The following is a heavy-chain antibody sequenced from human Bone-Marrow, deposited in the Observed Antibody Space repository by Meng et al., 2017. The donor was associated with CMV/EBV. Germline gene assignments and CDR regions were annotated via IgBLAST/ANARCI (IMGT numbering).Heavy chain of an antibody. CDR2: IYSGGST. Sequence: GGSLRLSCAASGFTFSSYAMSWVRQAPGKGLEWVSVIYSGGSTYYADSVKGRFTISRDNSKNTLYLQMNSLRAEDTAVYYCARGPLGYYYGMDVWGQGTTVTVSS. J-gene: IGHJ6*02. CDR3: ARGPLGYYYGMDV. V-gene: IGHV3-53*01. CDR1: GFTFSSYA.